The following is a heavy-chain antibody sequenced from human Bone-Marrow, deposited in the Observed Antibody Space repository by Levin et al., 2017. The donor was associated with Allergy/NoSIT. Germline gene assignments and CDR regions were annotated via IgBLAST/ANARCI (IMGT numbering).Heavy chain of an antibody. J-gene: IGHJ6*02. V-gene: IGHV3-66*01. Sequence: GESLKISCAASGFSVSSKDMSWVRQAPGKGLEWVSVIYSGGSTYYADSVKGRFTISRDNSKNTLYLQMSSLRAEDTAVYYCATLRNRGMDVWGQGTTVTVSS. CDR2: IYSGGST. CDR3: ATLRNRGMDV. CDR1: GFSVSSKD. D-gene: IGHD4-17*01.